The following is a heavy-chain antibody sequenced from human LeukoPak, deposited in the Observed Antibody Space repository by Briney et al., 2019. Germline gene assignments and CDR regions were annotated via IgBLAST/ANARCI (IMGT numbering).Heavy chain of an antibody. Sequence: ETGGSLRLSCAASGFTFSGYGMSWVRQAPGKGLEWVSYISSSGSTIYYADSVKGRFTISRDNAKNSLYLQMNSLRAEDAAVYYCARMLGRDGYNYWGQGTLVTVSS. V-gene: IGHV3-48*04. J-gene: IGHJ4*02. CDR1: GFTFSGYG. CDR2: ISSSGSTI. D-gene: IGHD5-24*01. CDR3: ARMLGRDGYNY.